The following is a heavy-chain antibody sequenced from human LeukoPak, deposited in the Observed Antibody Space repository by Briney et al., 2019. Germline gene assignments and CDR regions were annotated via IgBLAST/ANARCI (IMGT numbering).Heavy chain of an antibody. CDR2: IKQDGSEK. J-gene: IGHJ4*02. CDR1: GFPFSSYW. CDR3: ARSKWELLVYFDY. Sequence: GGSLRLSCAASGFPFSSYWMSWVRQAPGKGLEWVANIKQDGSEKYYVDSVKGRFTISRDNAKNSLYLQMNSLRAEDTAVYYCARSKWELLVYFDYWGQGTLVTVSS. D-gene: IGHD1-26*01. V-gene: IGHV3-7*01.